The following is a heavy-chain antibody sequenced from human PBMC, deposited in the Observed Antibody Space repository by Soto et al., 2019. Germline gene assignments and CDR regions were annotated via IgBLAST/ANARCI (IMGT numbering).Heavy chain of an antibody. CDR3: ARGVGYCSSTSCSSPGMDV. CDR1: GFTFSSYA. D-gene: IGHD2-2*01. V-gene: IGHV3-30-3*01. Sequence: QVQLVESGGGVVQPGRSLRLSCAASGFTFSSYAMHWVRQAPGKGLEWVAVISYDGSNKYYADSVKGRFTISRDNSKNTLYLQMNSLRAEDTAVYYCARGVGYCSSTSCSSPGMDVWGQGTTVTVSS. CDR2: ISYDGSNK. J-gene: IGHJ6*02.